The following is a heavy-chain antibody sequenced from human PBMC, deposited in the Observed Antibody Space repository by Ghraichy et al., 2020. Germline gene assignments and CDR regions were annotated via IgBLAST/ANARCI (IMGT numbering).Heavy chain of an antibody. CDR1: GFPLKSYA. CDR2: ISDNGDRS. J-gene: IGHJ4*02. CDR3: AKPSPVDMIAFPV. D-gene: IGHD2-21*01. V-gene: IGHV3-23*01. Sequence: GESLNISCTASGFPLKSYAMNWVRQAPGRGLEWVASISDNGDRSYYADSVKGRFTISRDNSKNTLFLQLSNLRAGDAALYYCAKPSPVDMIAFPVWGQGTLVTVSS.